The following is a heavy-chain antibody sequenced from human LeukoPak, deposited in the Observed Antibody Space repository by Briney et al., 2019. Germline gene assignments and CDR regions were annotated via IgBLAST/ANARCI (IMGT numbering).Heavy chain of an antibody. V-gene: IGHV4-61*02. J-gene: IGHJ3*02. CDR1: GGSISSSSYY. CDR2: IYTSGST. D-gene: IGHD3-22*01. Sequence: SETLSLTCTVSGGSISSSSYYWGWIRQPAGKGLEWIGRIYTSGSTNYNPSLKSRVTMSVDTSKNQFSLKLSSVTAADTAVYYCATGYTYYYDSSGSGAFDIWGQGTMVTVSS. CDR3: ATGYTYYYDSSGSGAFDI.